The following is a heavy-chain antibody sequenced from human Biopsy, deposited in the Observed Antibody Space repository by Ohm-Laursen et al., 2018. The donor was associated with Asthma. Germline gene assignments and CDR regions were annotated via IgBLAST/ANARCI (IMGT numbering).Heavy chain of an antibody. Sequence: TLSLTCTVSGVSISSDYWRWIRQPPGKGLEWIGHIYYSGSTNYQPSLKSRVTISVDTSKNQFSLKLRSVTAADAAVYYCARGISRVTGLFDHFDSWGQGTLVTVSS. J-gene: IGHJ4*02. D-gene: IGHD2-21*02. CDR1: GVSISSDY. CDR2: IYYSGST. CDR3: ARGISRVTGLFDHFDS. V-gene: IGHV4-59*01.